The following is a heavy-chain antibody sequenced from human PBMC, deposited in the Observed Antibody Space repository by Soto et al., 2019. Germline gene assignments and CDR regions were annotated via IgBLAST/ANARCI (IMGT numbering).Heavy chain of an antibody. J-gene: IGHJ5*02. CDR3: ARGPGYDFWSGYYTFGWFDP. V-gene: IGHV4-34*01. CDR1: GGSFSGYY. Sequence: PSETLSLTCAVYGGSFSGYYWSWIRQPPGKGLEWIGEINHSGSTNYNPSLKSRVTISVDTSKNQFSLKLSSVTAADTAVYYCARGPGYDFWSGYYTFGWFDPWGQGTLVTVSS. D-gene: IGHD3-3*01. CDR2: INHSGST.